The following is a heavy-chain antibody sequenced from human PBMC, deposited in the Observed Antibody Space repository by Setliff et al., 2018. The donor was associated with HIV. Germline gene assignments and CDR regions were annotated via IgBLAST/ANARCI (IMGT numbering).Heavy chain of an antibody. CDR2: INTNSGVS. CDR1: GYTFTDYY. V-gene: IGHV1-2*02. CDR3: ARGKGVGGVIITGGLDV. J-gene: IGHJ6*02. Sequence: ASVKVSCKASGYTFTDYYMHWVRQDPGQGLEWMGWINTNSGVSGYALKFHDRVTMTRDTSITKAYMELSSLTSEDTAVYYCARGKGVGGVIITGGLDVWGQGTTVTVSS. D-gene: IGHD3-10*01.